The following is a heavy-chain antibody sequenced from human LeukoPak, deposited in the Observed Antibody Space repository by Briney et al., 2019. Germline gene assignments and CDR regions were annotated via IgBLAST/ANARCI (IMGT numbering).Heavy chain of an antibody. CDR2: SYYSGSN. D-gene: IGHD3/OR15-3a*01. Sequence: KPSETLSLTCTVSGSSISSSSYYWGWIRQPPGKGLEWIGSSYYSGSNYYSPSLKSRVTISVDTSKNQFSPKLSSVTGADTAVYYCARQATNLRDWFPNWFDPWGEGTLVTVS. CDR1: GSSISSSSYY. V-gene: IGHV4-39*01. CDR3: ARQATNLRDWFPNWFDP. J-gene: IGHJ5*02.